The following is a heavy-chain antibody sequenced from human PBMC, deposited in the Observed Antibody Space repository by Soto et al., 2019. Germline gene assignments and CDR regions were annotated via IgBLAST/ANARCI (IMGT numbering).Heavy chain of an antibody. V-gene: IGHV1-18*01. CDR2: ISAYNGNT. Sequence: QVQLVQSGAEVKKPGASVKVSCKASGYTFTSYGISWVRQAPGQGLEWMGWISAYNGNTNYAQKLQGRVTMTTHTSTSTAYMRLRSLRSEDTAVYYCARDGAYDILTGIPTADYFDYWGQGHLVTVSS. CDR3: ARDGAYDILTGIPTADYFDY. J-gene: IGHJ4*02. CDR1: GYTFTSYG. D-gene: IGHD3-9*01.